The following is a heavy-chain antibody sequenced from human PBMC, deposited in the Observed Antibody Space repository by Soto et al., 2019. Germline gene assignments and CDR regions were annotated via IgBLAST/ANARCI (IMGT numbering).Heavy chain of an antibody. CDR1: GGSFSGHS. V-gene: IGHV4-34*01. CDR2: INHSGRV. Sequence: SETLSLTCAVYGGSFSGHSWTWIRQSPGKGLEWIGDINHSGRVNYSPSLKSRVTISLDTSKNQFSLTLSAVTAADTAMYYCSTRAYDTSCYYRFDPWGQGTLVTVSS. J-gene: IGHJ5*01. D-gene: IGHD3-22*01. CDR3: STRAYDTSCYYRFDP.